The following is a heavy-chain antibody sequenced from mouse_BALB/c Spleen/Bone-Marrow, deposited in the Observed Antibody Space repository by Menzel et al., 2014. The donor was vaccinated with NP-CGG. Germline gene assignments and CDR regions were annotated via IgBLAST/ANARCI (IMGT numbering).Heavy chain of an antibody. CDR1: GYTFTSYW. J-gene: IGHJ2*01. V-gene: IGHV1S81*02. CDR2: INPSNGRT. D-gene: IGHD2-3*01. CDR3: ARGEDGLDY. Sequence: VQLQESGAELVKPGASVKLSCKASGYTFTSYWMHWVKQRPGQGLEWIGEINPSNGRTNYNEKFKGKATLTADTSSSTAYMQLSSLTSEDSAIYYCARGEDGLDYWGQGTTLTVSS.